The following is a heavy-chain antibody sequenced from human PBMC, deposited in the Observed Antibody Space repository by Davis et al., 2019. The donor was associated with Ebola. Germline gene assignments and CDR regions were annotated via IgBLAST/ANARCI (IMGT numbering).Heavy chain of an antibody. CDR1: GYTFTGYY. D-gene: IGHD2-8*01. CDR3: ARDLFGEDIVLMVYADNWFDP. Sequence: ASVKVSCKASGYTFTGYYMHWVRQAPGQGLEWMGWINPNSGGTNYAQKFQGRVTMTRDTSISTAYMELSRLRSDNTAVYYCARDLFGEDIVLMVYADNWFDPWGQGTLVTVSS. V-gene: IGHV1-2*02. CDR2: INPNSGGT. J-gene: IGHJ5*02.